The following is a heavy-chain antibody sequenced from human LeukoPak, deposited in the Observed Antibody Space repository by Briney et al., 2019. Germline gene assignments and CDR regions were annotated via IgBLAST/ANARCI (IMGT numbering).Heavy chain of an antibody. CDR3: ARDYYGGTGNFDY. V-gene: IGHV3-30*04. Sequence: GGSLRLSCAASGFTFSSYAMHWVRQAPGKGLEWVAVISYDGSNKYYADSVKGRFTISRDNSKNTLYLQMNRLRAEDTAVYYCARDYYGGTGNFDYWGQGTLVTVSS. CDR1: GFTFSSYA. D-gene: IGHD3-22*01. J-gene: IGHJ4*02. CDR2: ISYDGSNK.